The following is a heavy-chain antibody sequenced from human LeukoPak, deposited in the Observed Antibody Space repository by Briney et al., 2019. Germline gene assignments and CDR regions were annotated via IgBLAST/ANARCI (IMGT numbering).Heavy chain of an antibody. CDR3: VRRQALRGRHRAFDP. CDR2: IIPMFGSA. D-gene: IGHD6-25*01. J-gene: IGHJ5*02. Sequence: ASVKVSCKASGGTFSNYAISWVRQAPGQGFEWLGGIIPMFGSAKYAQKFQGRVTITTDESMTTAYMDLLSLLSDDTAVYYCVRRQALRGRHRAFDPWGQGTLVTVSS. V-gene: IGHV1-69*05. CDR1: GGTFSNYA.